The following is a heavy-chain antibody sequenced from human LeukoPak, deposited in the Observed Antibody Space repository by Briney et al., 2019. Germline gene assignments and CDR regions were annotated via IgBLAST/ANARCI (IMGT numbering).Heavy chain of an antibody. D-gene: IGHD3-22*01. CDR2: IRYDGSNK. V-gene: IGHV3-30*02. CDR1: GFTFSSYG. J-gene: IGHJ4*02. CDR3: AKVRPEYYYDSSGYCDY. Sequence: GGSLRLSCAASGFTFSSYGMHWVRQAPGKGLEWVAFIRYDGSNKYYADSVKGRFTIPRDNSKNTLYLQMNSLRAEDTAVYYCAKVRPEYYYDSSGYCDYWGQGTLVTVSS.